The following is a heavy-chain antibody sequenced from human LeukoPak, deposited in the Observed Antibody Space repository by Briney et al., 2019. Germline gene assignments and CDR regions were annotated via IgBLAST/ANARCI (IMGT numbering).Heavy chain of an antibody. V-gene: IGHV4-4*07. D-gene: IGHD2-2*02. J-gene: IGHJ4*02. CDR1: GGSINSYW. CDR3: ARAGYTISSYRFDY. Sequence: PSETLSLTCSVSGGSINSYWSSWIRQPAGKRLEFIGRIYTTGMTNYNPSLKSRVSMSVDTSKNKFSLELRSVTAADTAVYFCARAGYTISSYRFDYWGRGALVTVSS. CDR2: IYTTGMT.